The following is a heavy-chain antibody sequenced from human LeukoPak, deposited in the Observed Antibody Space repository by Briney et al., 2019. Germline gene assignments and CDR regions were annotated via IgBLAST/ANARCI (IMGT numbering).Heavy chain of an antibody. Sequence: GASVKVSCKASGYTFTSYAMNWVRQAPGQGLEWMGWISVYNGNTNYAQKLQGRVTMTTDTSTSTAYMELRSLRSDDTAVYYCARGSGWSPKWELHDFDYWGQGTLVTVSS. CDR1: GYTFTSYA. CDR3: ARGSGWSPKWELHDFDY. J-gene: IGHJ4*02. CDR2: ISVYNGNT. V-gene: IGHV1-18*01. D-gene: IGHD1-26*01.